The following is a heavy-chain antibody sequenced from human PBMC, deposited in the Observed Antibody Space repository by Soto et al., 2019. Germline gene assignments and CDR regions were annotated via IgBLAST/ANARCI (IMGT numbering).Heavy chain of an antibody. D-gene: IGHD1-26*01. V-gene: IGHV4-34*01. CDR2: INHSGST. CDR3: ARGDLLMVDF. CDR1: GGSFSGYY. J-gene: IGHJ4*02. Sequence: WETLSLTCAVYGGSFSGYYWSWIRQPPGKGLEWIGEINHSGSTNYNPSLKSRVTISVDTSKNQFSLKLSSVTAADTAVYYCARGDLLMVDFWGQGNLVTVSS.